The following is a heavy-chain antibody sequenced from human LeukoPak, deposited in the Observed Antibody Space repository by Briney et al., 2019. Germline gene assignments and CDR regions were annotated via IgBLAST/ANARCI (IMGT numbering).Heavy chain of an antibody. D-gene: IGHD3-10*01. Sequence: VASVKVSCKASGYTFTGYYIHWVRQAPGQGLEWMAWINPNSGGTNYAQKFQGRVTMTRDTSISTAYMELSRLRSDDTAVYYCARDRRYYGSGSYIFDYWGQGTLVTVSS. CDR2: INPNSGGT. CDR1: GYTFTGYY. J-gene: IGHJ4*02. CDR3: ARDRRYYGSGSYIFDY. V-gene: IGHV1-2*02.